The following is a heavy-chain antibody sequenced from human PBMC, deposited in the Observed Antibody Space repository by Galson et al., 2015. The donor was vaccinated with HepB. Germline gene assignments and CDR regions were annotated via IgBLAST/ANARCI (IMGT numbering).Heavy chain of an antibody. Sequence: PALVKPTQTLTLTCTFSGFSLKTSGVGVGWVRQPPGKALEWLAFIYWNDDKRYRPSLKSKFTITKDTSQNQVVLTMTNMDPVDAGTYFCARGLRLVGPYFDYWGQGILVTVSS. D-gene: IGHD2-8*02. CDR3: ARGLRLVGPYFDY. CDR1: GFSLKTSGVG. CDR2: IYWNDDK. J-gene: IGHJ4*02. V-gene: IGHV2-5*01.